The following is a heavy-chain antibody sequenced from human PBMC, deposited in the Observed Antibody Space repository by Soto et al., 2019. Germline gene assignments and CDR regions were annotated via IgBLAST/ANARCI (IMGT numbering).Heavy chain of an antibody. CDR2: INHSGTT. J-gene: IGHJ6*02. CDR3: ARARFDSWSHIYYGLDV. Sequence: PSETLSLTCDVYGGSFSCYSWTWLRQPPGKGLEWIGEINHSGTTDYNPALKSRVTMSADTSKNQFSLRMTSVTAADTAVYYCARARFDSWSHIYYGLDVWGQGTTVTVSS. D-gene: IGHD3-3*01. CDR1: GGSFSCYS. V-gene: IGHV4-34*01.